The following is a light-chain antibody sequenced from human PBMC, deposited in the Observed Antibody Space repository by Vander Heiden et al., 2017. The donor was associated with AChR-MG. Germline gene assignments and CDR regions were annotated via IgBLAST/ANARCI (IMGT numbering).Light chain of an antibody. V-gene: IGKV3-20*01. Sequence: EIVLTQSPGTLSSSPGERTTLSCKTSQSVSSTYLAWYQQRPGQAPRLLIYGASNRATGIPDRFRGSGSGTDFNLTISRLEPEDFALYYCHQDERTGWTFAYGTKVGIQ. CDR3: HQDERTGWT. J-gene: IGKJ1*01. CDR2: GAS. CDR1: QSVSSTY.